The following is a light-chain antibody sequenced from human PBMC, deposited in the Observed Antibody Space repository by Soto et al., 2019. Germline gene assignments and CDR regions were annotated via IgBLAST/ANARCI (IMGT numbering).Light chain of an antibody. Sequence: EIVLTQSPGTLSLSPGERATLSCRASQSVVSTYLAWYQLKPGQAPRLLIYGASSRPTGIPDRFNGSGSGTDFTLTINRLEPEDFAVYYCQQYGSSPPYTFGQGTKLEIK. CDR3: QQYGSSPPYT. CDR1: QSVVSTY. J-gene: IGKJ2*01. CDR2: GAS. V-gene: IGKV3-20*01.